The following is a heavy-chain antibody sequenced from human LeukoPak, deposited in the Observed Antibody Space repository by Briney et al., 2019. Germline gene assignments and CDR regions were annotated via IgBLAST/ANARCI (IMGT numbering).Heavy chain of an antibody. V-gene: IGHV3-48*01. CDR1: GFTFSSYS. J-gene: IGHJ4*02. CDR2: ISSSSSTI. D-gene: IGHD5-24*01. Sequence: GWSLRLSCAASGFTFSSYSMNWVRQAPGKGLEWVSYISSSSSTIYYANSVKGRFTISRDNAKNSLYLQMNSLRAEDTAVYYCARAWDGYNWNWGQGTLVTVSS. CDR3: ARAWDGYNWN.